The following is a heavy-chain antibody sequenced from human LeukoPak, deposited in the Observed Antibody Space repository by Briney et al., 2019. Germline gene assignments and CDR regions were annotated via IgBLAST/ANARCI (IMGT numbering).Heavy chain of an antibody. CDR3: AKIRRDSSGGYGTYFDY. CDR1: GITFSSYA. CDR2: ISGSGGST. V-gene: IGHV3-23*01. J-gene: IGHJ4*02. D-gene: IGHD6-19*01. Sequence: PGGSLRLSCAASGITFSSYAMSWVCQTPGKGLEWVSSISGSGGSTYYADPVKGRFTISKDNSKNTLYLQMNNLRAEDTALYYCAKIRRDSSGGYGTYFDYWGQGTLVTVPS.